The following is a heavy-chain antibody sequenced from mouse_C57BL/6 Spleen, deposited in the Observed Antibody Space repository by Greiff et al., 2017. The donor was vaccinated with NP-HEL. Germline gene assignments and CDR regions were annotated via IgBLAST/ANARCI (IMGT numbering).Heavy chain of an antibody. CDR3: ARRNYCGPYVDC. J-gene: IGHJ2*01. D-gene: IGHD1-2*01. CDR2: ISSGSSTI. Sequence: EVMLVESGGGLVKPGGSLKLSCAASGFTFSDYGMHWVRQAPEKGLEWVAYISSGSSTIYYADTVKGRFTISRDNAENTLFLQMTSLRSEDTAMYYCARRNYCGPYVDCWGQGTTLTVSS. CDR1: GFTFSDYG. V-gene: IGHV5-17*01.